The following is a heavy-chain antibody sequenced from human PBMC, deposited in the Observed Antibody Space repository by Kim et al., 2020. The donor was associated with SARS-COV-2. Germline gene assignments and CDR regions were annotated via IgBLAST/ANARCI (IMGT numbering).Heavy chain of an antibody. CDR3: ARLCYGSGSYGGYNWFDP. CDR2: IDPSDSYT. J-gene: IGHJ5*02. Sequence: GESLKISCKGSGYSFTSYWIIWVRQMPGKGLEWMGRIDPSDSYTNYSPSFQGHVTISADKSISTAYLQWSSLKASDTAMYYCARLCYGSGSYGGYNWFDPWGQGTLVTVSS. V-gene: IGHV5-10-1*01. D-gene: IGHD3-10*01. CDR1: GYSFTSYW.